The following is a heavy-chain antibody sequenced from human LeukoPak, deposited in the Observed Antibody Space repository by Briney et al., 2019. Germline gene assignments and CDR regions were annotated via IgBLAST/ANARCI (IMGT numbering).Heavy chain of an antibody. Sequence: PGGPLRLSCAASGFTFSSFEMNWVRQAPGKGLGWVSYISSSGSSMYYAGSVKGRFTISKDNAKNSLYLQMNSLRAEDTAVYYCASSGYQMGYWGQGTLVTVSS. CDR3: ASSGYQMGY. V-gene: IGHV3-48*03. J-gene: IGHJ4*02. CDR1: GFTFSSFE. D-gene: IGHD3-22*01. CDR2: ISSSGSSM.